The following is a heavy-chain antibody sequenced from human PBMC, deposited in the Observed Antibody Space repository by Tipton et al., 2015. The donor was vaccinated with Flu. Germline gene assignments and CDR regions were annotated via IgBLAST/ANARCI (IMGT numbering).Heavy chain of an antibody. J-gene: IGHJ3*02. V-gene: IGHV4-39*07. CDR3: SSYYIRAFDI. D-gene: IGHD3-10*01. CDR2: VHYSGST. CDR1: GGSISSSSYH. Sequence: LRLSCTVSGGSISSSSYHWGWIRQPPGMGLEWIGSVHYSGSTYQNPSLESRVTISVDTSKSHFSLKLSSVTAADTAMYYCSSYYIRAFDIWGQGTMVTVSS.